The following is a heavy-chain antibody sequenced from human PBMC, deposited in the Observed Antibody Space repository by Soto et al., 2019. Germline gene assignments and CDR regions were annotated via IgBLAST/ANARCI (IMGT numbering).Heavy chain of an antibody. V-gene: IGHV3-30*18. CDR1: GFTFSSYG. J-gene: IGHJ3*02. D-gene: IGHD3-3*01. CDR2: ISYDGSNK. CDR3: AKGVTIFGVVIIGGDAFDI. Sequence: QVQLVESGGGVVQPGRSLRLSCAASGFTFSSYGMHWVRQAPGKGLEWVAVISYDGSNKYYADSVKGRFTISRDNSKNTLYLQMISLRAEDKAVYYCAKGVTIFGVVIIGGDAFDIWGQGTMVTVSS.